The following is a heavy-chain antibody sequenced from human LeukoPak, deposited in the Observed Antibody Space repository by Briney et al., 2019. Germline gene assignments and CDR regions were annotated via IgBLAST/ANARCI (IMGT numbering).Heavy chain of an antibody. CDR3: ARETSRIIYY. J-gene: IGHJ4*02. Sequence: SETLSLTCTVSGGSISSSSYYWGWIRQPPGKGLEWIGSIYYSGSTYYNPSLKSRVTISVDTSNNQFSLTLTSVTAADTAVYFCARETSRIIYYWGQGMLVTVSS. CDR1: GGSISSSSYY. CDR2: IYYSGST. V-gene: IGHV4-39*07.